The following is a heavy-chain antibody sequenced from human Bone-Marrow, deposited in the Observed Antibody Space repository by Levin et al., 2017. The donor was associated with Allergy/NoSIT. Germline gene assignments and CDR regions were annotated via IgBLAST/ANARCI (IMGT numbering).Heavy chain of an antibody. CDR3: ASVGELPDFDY. V-gene: IGHV4-34*01. CDR1: GGSFSGYY. J-gene: IGHJ4*02. Sequence: SETLSLTCAVYGGSFSGYYWSWIRQPPGKGLEWIGEINHSGSTNYNPSLKSRVTISVDTSKNQFSLKLSSVTAADTAVYYCASVGELPDFDYWGQGTLVTVSS. CDR2: INHSGST. D-gene: IGHD3-16*01.